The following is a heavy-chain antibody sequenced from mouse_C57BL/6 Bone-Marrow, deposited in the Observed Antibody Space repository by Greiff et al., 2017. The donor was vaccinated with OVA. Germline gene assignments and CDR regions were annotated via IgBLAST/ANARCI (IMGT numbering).Heavy chain of an antibody. CDR3: ARNRGLQGDYFDY. D-gene: IGHD2-4*01. V-gene: IGHV2-2*01. CDR1: GFSLTSYG. J-gene: IGHJ2*01. Sequence: QVQLKESGPGLVQPSQSLSITCTVSGFSLTSYGVHWVRQSPGKGLEWLGVIWSGGSTDYNAAFISRLSISKDNAKSQCFFKMNSLQADDTAIYYCARNRGLQGDYFDYWGQGTTLTVSS. CDR2: IWSGGST.